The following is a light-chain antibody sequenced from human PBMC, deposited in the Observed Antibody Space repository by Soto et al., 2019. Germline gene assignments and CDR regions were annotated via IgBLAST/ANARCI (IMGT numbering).Light chain of an antibody. CDR1: QSVSSYY. V-gene: IGKV3-20*01. CDR3: QHYGNSRWT. J-gene: IGKJ1*01. Sequence: EIVLTQSPGTLSLSPGERATLSCRASQSVSSYYLAWYQQNPGQPPRLLITGASSRATGIPDRFSGSGSGTDFTLTISRLEPEDFAVYYCQHYGNSRWTFGQGTKVEIK. CDR2: GAS.